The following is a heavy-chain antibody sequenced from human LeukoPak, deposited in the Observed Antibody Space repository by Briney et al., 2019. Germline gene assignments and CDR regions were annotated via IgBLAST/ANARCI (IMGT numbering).Heavy chain of an antibody. J-gene: IGHJ4*02. Sequence: SETLSLTCAAHGGSFSGYYWTWLRQSPGEGMEWIGEVNSRGSANYNPSLTSRVTISVDTSKNQFSLRLTSVTAADAGVYYCARDAFCLNGVCYSGRYDYWGQGILVSVSS. CDR2: VNSRGSA. V-gene: IGHV4-34*01. CDR3: ARDAFCLNGVCYSGRYDY. D-gene: IGHD2-21*02. CDR1: GGSFSGYY.